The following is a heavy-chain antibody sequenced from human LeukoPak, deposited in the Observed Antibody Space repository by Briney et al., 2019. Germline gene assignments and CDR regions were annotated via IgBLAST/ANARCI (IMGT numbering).Heavy chain of an antibody. J-gene: IGHJ3*02. Sequence: SETLSLTCTVSGGSISSYYWSWLRQPPGKGLEWIGYVYYSGNTSYTPSLKSRVTISVDTSKNQFSLKRTSVTAADTAVYYCAKSNGYGLIDIWGQGTMVTVSS. D-gene: IGHD3-22*01. CDR1: GGSISSYY. CDR2: VYYSGNT. CDR3: AKSNGYGLIDI. V-gene: IGHV4-59*12.